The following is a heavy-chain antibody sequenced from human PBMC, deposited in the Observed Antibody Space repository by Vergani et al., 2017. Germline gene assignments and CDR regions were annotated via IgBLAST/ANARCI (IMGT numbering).Heavy chain of an antibody. CDR2: IKGDGSST. J-gene: IGHJ6*03. D-gene: IGHD3-10*01. CDR3: ARGGQLDVPYYYHHMDV. Sequence: EVQLVESGGGLVQPGGSLRLSCAASGFTFSRYWLHWVRQAPGKGLVWVSRIKGDGSSTIYADSVKGRFTISRDNAKNTLYLEMNSLRAEDTAVYYCARGGQLDVPYYYHHMDVWGKGTTVTVSS. CDR1: GFTFSRYW. V-gene: IGHV3-74*01.